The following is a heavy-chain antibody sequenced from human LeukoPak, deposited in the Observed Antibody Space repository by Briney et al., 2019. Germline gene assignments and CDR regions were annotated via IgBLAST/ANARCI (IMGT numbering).Heavy chain of an antibody. CDR2: VNIGGTNT. J-gene: IGHJ5*02. CDR1: GFTFNDYY. CDR3: ATDGAGFNT. Sequence: PGGSLRLSCAASGFTFNDYYMSWIRQAPGKGLEWLSYVNIGGTNTHYADSVKGRFTISRDNAKKSLYLEMNNLRAEDTAVYYCATDGAGFNTWGQGVLVTVSS. V-gene: IGHV3-11*01.